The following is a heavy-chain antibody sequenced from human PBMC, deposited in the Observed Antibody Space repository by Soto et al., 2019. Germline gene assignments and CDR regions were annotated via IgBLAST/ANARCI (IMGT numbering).Heavy chain of an antibody. D-gene: IGHD3-3*01. Sequence: PGGSLRLSCTASGFTFSNAWMSWVCQAPGKGLEWVGRIKSKTDGGTTDYAAPVKGRFTISRDDSKNTLYLQMNSLKTEDTAVYYCTISFYDFWSGYAFDIWGQGTMVTVSS. J-gene: IGHJ3*02. CDR2: IKSKTDGGTT. CDR1: GFTFSNAW. V-gene: IGHV3-15*01. CDR3: TISFYDFWSGYAFDI.